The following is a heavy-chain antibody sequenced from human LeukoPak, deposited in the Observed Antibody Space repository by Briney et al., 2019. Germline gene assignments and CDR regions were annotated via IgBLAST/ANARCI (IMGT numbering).Heavy chain of an antibody. CDR2: ISWNSGSI. V-gene: IGHV3-9*01. J-gene: IGHJ4*02. CDR1: GFTFDDYA. CDR3: AKGIDFFDY. Sequence: GRSLRLSCAASGFTFDDYAMHWVRQAPGKGLEWVSSISWNSGSIGYADSVKGRFTISRDNAKNSLYLQMNSLRAEDTALYYCAKGIDFFDYWGQGTLVTVSS. D-gene: IGHD2-21*01.